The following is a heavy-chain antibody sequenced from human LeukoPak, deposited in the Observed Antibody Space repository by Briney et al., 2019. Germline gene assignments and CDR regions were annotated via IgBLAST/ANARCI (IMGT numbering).Heavy chain of an antibody. CDR1: GFIFSNYW. CDR3: ARDQSPTVGTDKDAFDV. Sequence: GGSLRLSCAASGFIFSNYWMTWVRQAPGKGLEWMANIRTDGTIIHYADSVKGRFAISRDNTRNALFLQMNNLRAEDTAMYYCARDQSPTVGTDKDAFDVWGQGTMVTVSS. CDR2: IRTDGTII. V-gene: IGHV3-7*01. J-gene: IGHJ3*01. D-gene: IGHD4-23*01.